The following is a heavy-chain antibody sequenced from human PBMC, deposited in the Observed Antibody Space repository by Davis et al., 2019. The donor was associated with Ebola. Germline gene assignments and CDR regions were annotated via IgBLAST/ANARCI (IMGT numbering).Heavy chain of an antibody. J-gene: IGHJ5*02. Sequence: GESLKISCAASGFTFSDYYMSWIRQAPGKGLEWVSYISSSSSYTNYADSVKGRFTISRDNAKNSLYLQMNSLRAEDTAVYYCARDQGASRDSTPVWFDPWGQGTLVTVSS. CDR2: ISSSSSYT. V-gene: IGHV3-11*06. CDR1: GFTFSDYY. CDR3: ARDQGASRDSTPVWFDP. D-gene: IGHD3-22*01.